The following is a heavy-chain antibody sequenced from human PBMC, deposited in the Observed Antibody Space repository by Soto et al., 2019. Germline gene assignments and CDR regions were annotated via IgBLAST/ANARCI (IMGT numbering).Heavy chain of an antibody. CDR1: GFSVTDNY. CDR2: LYTGGSA. J-gene: IGHJ4*02. V-gene: IGHV3-53*01. CDR3: ARSFNDWTTYFDY. D-gene: IGHD3-9*01. Sequence: GGSLRLSCAASGFSVTDNYMTWVRKAPGKGLEWVSVLYTGGSAYYGDSVKGRFTISRDSSTNTLYLQMNSLKVGDTAFYFCARSFNDWTTYFDYWGEGTLVTVSS.